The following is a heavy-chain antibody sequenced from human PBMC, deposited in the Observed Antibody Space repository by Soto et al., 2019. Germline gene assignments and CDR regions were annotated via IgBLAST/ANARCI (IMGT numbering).Heavy chain of an antibody. CDR3: ATSGPQSSYYYDSSGHDNAFDI. J-gene: IGHJ3*02. V-gene: IGHV3-53*01. Sequence: GGSLRLSCAASGFTVSSNYMSWVRQAPGKGLEWVSVIYSGGSTYYADSVKGRFTISRDNSKNTLYLQMNSLRAEDTAVYYCATSGPQSSYYYDSSGHDNAFDIWGQGTMVTVSS. CDR1: GFTVSSNY. D-gene: IGHD3-22*01. CDR2: IYSGGST.